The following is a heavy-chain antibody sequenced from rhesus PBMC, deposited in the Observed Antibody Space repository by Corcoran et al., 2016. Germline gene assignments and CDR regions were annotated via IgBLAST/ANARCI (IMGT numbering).Heavy chain of an antibody. CDR3: TKGGIQYNYGLDS. V-gene: IGHV3S5*01. CDR1: GFTFSNYG. J-gene: IGHJ6*01. D-gene: IGHD4-23*01. CDR2: ISYTGGST. Sequence: EVQLVETGGGLVQPGGSLRLSCAASGFTFSNYGMSWVRQAPGKGLEWVSSISYTGGSTNYSYAVKGPFTNYRDNSKYTLSLQMNSLRAEDMAVYYCTKGGIQYNYGLDSWGQGVVVTVSS.